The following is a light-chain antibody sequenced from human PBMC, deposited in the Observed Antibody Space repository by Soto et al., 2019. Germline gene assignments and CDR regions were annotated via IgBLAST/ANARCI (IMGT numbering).Light chain of an antibody. CDR1: QSVSSS. V-gene: IGKV3-11*01. J-gene: IGKJ4*01. Sequence: EIVLTQSPATLSLSPGETATLSCRASQSVSSSLAWYQQKPGQTPRLLIYDASNRATGIPARFSGSGSGTDFPLTVSSLEPEDFAVYYCQQRSSWPLSFSGGTKVEIK. CDR2: DAS. CDR3: QQRSSWPLS.